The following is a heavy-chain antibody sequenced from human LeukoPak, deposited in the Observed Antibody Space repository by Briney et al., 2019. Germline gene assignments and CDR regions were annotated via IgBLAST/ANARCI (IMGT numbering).Heavy chain of an antibody. CDR2: VSTDGSNR. CDR3: ARTTTPHYYGSGSYALGY. D-gene: IGHD3-10*01. V-gene: IGHV3-30*03. CDR1: GFTFSSYG. Sequence: PGRSLRLTCAASGFTFSSYGIHWVRQAPGKGLEWVAVVSTDGSNRYYADSVKGRFTISRDNSKNTLYLQMSSLSAEDTAVYYCARTTTPHYYGSGSYALGYWGQGTLVTVPS. J-gene: IGHJ4*02.